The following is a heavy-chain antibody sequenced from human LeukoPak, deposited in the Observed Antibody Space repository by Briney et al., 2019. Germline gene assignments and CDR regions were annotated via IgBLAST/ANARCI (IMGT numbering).Heavy chain of an antibody. D-gene: IGHD1-26*01. J-gene: IGHJ4*02. Sequence: ASVKVSCKASGYTFTSYGISWVRQAPGQGLEWMGWISAYNGNTNYAQKLQGRVTMTTDTSTSTAYMELRSLRSEDTAVCYCARAANSGSYYGPVFFDYWGQGTLVTVSS. CDR1: GYTFTSYG. CDR2: ISAYNGNT. CDR3: ARAANSGSYYGPVFFDY. V-gene: IGHV1-18*01.